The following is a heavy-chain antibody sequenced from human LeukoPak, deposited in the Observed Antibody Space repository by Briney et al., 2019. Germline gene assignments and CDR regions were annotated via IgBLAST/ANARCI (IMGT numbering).Heavy chain of an antibody. CDR1: GFTFDDYG. CDR3: AKVLRYFDWALDY. J-gene: IGHJ4*02. D-gene: IGHD3-9*01. Sequence: GGSLRLSCAASGFTFDDYGMSWVRQAPGKGLEWVSGINWNGGSTAYADSVKGRFTISRDNAKNSLYLQMNSLRAEDTAVYYCAKVLRYFDWALDYWGQGTLVTVSS. CDR2: INWNGGST. V-gene: IGHV3-20*04.